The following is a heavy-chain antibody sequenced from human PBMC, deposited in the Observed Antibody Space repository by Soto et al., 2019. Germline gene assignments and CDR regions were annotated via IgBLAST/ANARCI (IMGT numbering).Heavy chain of an antibody. J-gene: IGHJ5*02. CDR1: GFTFGDYA. CDR3: TGPLPAAMLAYNWFDP. Sequence: PGGSLRLSCTASGFTFGDYAMSWFRQAPGKGLEWVGFIRSKAYGGTTEYAASVKGRFTISRDDSKSIAYLQMNSLKTEDTAVYYCTGPLPAAMLAYNWFDPWGQGTLVTVSS. D-gene: IGHD2-2*01. V-gene: IGHV3-49*03. CDR2: IRSKAYGGTT.